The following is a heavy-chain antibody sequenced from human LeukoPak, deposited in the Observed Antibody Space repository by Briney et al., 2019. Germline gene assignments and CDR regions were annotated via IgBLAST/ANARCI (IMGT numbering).Heavy chain of an antibody. CDR1: GFTFSSYT. Sequence: PGGSLRLSCAASGFTFSSYTMNWVRQAPGKGLEWVSYISGSSSTIYYADSVKGRFTISRDNAKNSLHLQMNSLRDEDTAVYYCARDLNYGVDYWGQGTLVTVSS. D-gene: IGHD1-7*01. V-gene: IGHV3-48*02. CDR2: ISGSSSTI. J-gene: IGHJ4*02. CDR3: ARDLNYGVDY.